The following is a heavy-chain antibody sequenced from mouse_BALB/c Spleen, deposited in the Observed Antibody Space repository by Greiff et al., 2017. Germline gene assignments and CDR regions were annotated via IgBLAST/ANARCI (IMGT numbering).Heavy chain of an antibody. D-gene: IGHD1-1*01. CDR1: GFTFSDYY. CDR3: AREDYYGSRGAMDY. J-gene: IGHJ4*01. Sequence: EVQLVESGGGLVKPGGSLKLSCAASGFTFSDYYMYWVRQTPEKRLEWVATISDGGSYTYYPDSVKGRFTISRDNAKNNLYLQMSSLKSEDTAMYYCAREDYYGSRGAMDYWGQGTSVTVSS. V-gene: IGHV5-4*02. CDR2: ISDGGSYT.